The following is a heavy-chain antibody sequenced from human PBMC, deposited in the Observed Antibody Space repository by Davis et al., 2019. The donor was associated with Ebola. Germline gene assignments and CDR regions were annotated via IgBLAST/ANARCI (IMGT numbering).Heavy chain of an antibody. CDR3: ARDRPLDFFFGDYYGMDV. Sequence: GESLKISCAASGFTFCTYSMSWVRQAPGKGLEWVSSISSDSDYIYYADSAKGRFTISRDNAKNSLYLQMNSLRAEDTAVYYCARDRPLDFFFGDYYGMDVWGQGTTVTVSS. V-gene: IGHV3-21*01. D-gene: IGHD3-16*01. CDR2: ISSDSDYI. CDR1: GFTFCTYS. J-gene: IGHJ6*02.